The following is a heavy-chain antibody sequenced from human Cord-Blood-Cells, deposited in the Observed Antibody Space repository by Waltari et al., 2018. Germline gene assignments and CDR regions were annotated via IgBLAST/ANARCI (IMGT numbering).Heavy chain of an antibody. Sequence: QVQLQQWGAGLLKPSETLSLTCAVYGGSFSGYYWSWIRQPPGKGLEWIGEINHSGSTNYNQSLKIRVTISVDTSKNQFSLKLSSVTAADTAVYYGARGPSGLWSGYYGSWWFDPWGQGTLVTVSS. D-gene: IGHD3-3*01. CDR3: ARGPSGLWSGYYGSWWFDP. J-gene: IGHJ5*02. CDR2: INHSGST. V-gene: IGHV4-34*01. CDR1: GGSFSGYY.